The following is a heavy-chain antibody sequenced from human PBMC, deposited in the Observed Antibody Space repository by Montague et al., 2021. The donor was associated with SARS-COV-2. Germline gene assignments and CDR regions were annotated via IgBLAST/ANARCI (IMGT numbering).Heavy chain of an antibody. Sequence: SETLSLTCTLSGGSISSSSYYWGWIRQPPGKGLEWIGSIYYSRSTYYNPSLKSRVTISVDTSKNQFSLKLSSVTAADTAVYYCARVGRQQPARLSGMDDWGQGTTVTVSS. CDR2: IYYSRST. CDR3: ARVGRQQPARLSGMDD. D-gene: IGHD6-13*01. J-gene: IGHJ6*02. CDR1: GGSISSSSYY. V-gene: IGHV4-39*07.